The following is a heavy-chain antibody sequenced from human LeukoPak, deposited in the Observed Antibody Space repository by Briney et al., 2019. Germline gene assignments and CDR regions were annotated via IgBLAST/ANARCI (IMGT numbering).Heavy chain of an antibody. Sequence: SETLSLTCAVYGGSFSGYYWSWIRQPPGKGLEWIGEINHSGSTNYNPSLKSRVTISVDTSKNQFSLKLSSVTAADTAVYYCARVVATNLDYWGQGTLVAVSS. D-gene: IGHD5-12*01. CDR1: GGSFSGYY. J-gene: IGHJ4*02. CDR2: INHSGST. V-gene: IGHV4-34*01. CDR3: ARVVATNLDY.